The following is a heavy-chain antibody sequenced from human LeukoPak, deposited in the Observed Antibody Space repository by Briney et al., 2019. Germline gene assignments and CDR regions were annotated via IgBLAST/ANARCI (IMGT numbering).Heavy chain of an antibody. CDR1: GFTFSYYS. D-gene: IGHD3-10*01. J-gene: IGHJ4*02. V-gene: IGHV3-48*02. CDR3: ARDHRSGSGSGTQANDY. CDR2: ISSSSKTI. Sequence: GGSLRLSCAASGFTFSYYSMNWVRQAPGKGLEWVSYISSSSKTIYYADSVKGRFTISRDNAKKSLDLQMNSLRDEDTAVYYCARDHRSGSGSGTQANDYWGQGTPVTVSS.